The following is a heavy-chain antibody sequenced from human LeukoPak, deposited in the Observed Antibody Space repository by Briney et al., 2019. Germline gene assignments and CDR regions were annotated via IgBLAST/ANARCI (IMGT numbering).Heavy chain of an antibody. J-gene: IGHJ4*02. CDR2: ISSSSSYI. CDR1: GFTFSSYS. Sequence: GRSLRLSCAASGFTFSSYSMNWVRQAPGKGLEWVSSISSSSSYIYYADSVKGRFTISRDNAKNSLYLQMSSLRAEDTAVYYCARDYYDSSGCIDYWGQGTLVTVSS. D-gene: IGHD3-22*01. V-gene: IGHV3-21*04. CDR3: ARDYYDSSGCIDY.